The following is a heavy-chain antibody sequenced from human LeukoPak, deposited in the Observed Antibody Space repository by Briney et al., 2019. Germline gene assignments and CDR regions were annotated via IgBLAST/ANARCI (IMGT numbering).Heavy chain of an antibody. Sequence: GGSLRLSCAASGFTVSSNYMSWVRQAPGKGLEWVSTIYSAGSTYYADSVKGRFTISRDNAKNSLFLQMDSLRAEDTAVYYCARGLRSAYNYFDYWGQGTQVTVSS. V-gene: IGHV3-53*01. CDR3: ARGLRSAYNYFDY. CDR1: GFTVSSNY. J-gene: IGHJ4*02. CDR2: IYSAGST. D-gene: IGHD5-24*01.